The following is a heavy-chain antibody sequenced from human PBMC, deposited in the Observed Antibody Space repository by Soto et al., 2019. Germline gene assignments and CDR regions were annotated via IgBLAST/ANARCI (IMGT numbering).Heavy chain of an antibody. CDR1: GFTFSSYS. D-gene: IGHD3-3*01. CDR3: ARDRGTITIFGVVIEIDY. Sequence: GGSLRLSCAASGFTFSSYSMNWVRQAPGKGLEWVSYISSSSSTIYYADSVKGRFTISRDNAKNSLYLQMNSLRDEDTAVYYCARDRGTITIFGVVIEIDYWGQGTLVTVSS. V-gene: IGHV3-48*02. J-gene: IGHJ4*02. CDR2: ISSSSSTI.